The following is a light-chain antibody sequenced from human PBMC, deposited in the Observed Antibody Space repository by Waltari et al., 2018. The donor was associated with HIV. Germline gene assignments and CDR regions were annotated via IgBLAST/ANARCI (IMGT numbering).Light chain of an antibody. J-gene: IGLJ3*02. CDR2: DTT. CDR1: SASVSTSNY. CDR3: LLNVGSGAMV. Sequence: QTVVTQEPSFSVSPGETVTLTCGLNSASVSTSNYPSWYQQTPGQAPRMLISDTTPRSSGVPDRFAGSILGAKAALTSTGAQPDDDSVYYCLLNVGSGAMVFGGGTKLTVL. V-gene: IGLV8-61*01.